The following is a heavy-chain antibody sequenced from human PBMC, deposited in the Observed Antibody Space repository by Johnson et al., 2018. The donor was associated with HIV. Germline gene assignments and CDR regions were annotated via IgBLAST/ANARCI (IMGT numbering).Heavy chain of an antibody. J-gene: IGHJ3*02. CDR1: GFTFSTYA. Sequence: EVLLLESGGGLVQPGGSLRLSCAASGFTFSTYAMSWVRQAPGKGPEWVSALTPSGGGTYYADSVEGRFTISRDNSKSTLYLQMSSLKAEDTAVYYCAKDERQLGGWSHAFDIWGQGTMVTVSS. V-gene: IGHV3-23*01. D-gene: IGHD7-27*01. CDR2: LTPSGGGT. CDR3: AKDERQLGGWSHAFDI.